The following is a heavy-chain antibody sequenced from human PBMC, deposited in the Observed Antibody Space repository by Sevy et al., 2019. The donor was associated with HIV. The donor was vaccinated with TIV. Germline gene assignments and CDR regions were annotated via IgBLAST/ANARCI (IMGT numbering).Heavy chain of an antibody. CDR1: GYTFTAYY. V-gene: IGHV1-2*02. Sequence: ASVKVSCQASGYTFTAYYIHWVRQAPGQGLAWLGWINPNSDDTNYLQKFQGRVTMTTDTSINTAYMELSGLRSDDTAVYSWAGDGMIFGGGGGLDVWGQGTPVTVSS. J-gene: IGHJ6*02. D-gene: IGHD3-3*01. CDR3: AGDGMIFGGGGGLDV. CDR2: INPNSDDT.